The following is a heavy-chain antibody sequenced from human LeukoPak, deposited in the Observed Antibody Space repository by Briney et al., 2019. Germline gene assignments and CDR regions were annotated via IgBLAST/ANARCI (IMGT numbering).Heavy chain of an antibody. D-gene: IGHD4-17*01. CDR1: GGSISSGGYY. Sequence: PSETLSLTCAVSGGSISSGGYYWSWIRQHPGKGLEWIGYIYYSGSTYYNPSLKSRVTISVDTSKNQFSLKLSSVTAADTAVYYCARAVGDYVPWRKRDAFDIWGQGTMVTVSS. CDR3: ARAVGDYVPWRKRDAFDI. J-gene: IGHJ3*02. V-gene: IGHV4-31*11. CDR2: IYYSGST.